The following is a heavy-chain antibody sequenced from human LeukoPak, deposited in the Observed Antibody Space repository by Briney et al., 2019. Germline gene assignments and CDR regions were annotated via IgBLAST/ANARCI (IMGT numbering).Heavy chain of an antibody. Sequence: SLKISCAASGFTFFSYELYWVRQAPGKGLEWVSYISNSGTAIYYADSVKGRFTISRDNAKSSLYLQMNSLRAEDTAVYYCASAGYAMDTEYFQHWGQGTLVTVSS. D-gene: IGHD5-18*01. CDR3: ASAGYAMDTEYFQH. J-gene: IGHJ1*01. CDR2: ISNSGTAI. CDR1: GFTFFSYE. V-gene: IGHV3-48*03.